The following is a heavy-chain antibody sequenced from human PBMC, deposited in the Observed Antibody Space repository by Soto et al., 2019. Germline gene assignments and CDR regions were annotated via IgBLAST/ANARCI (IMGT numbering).Heavy chain of an antibody. J-gene: IGHJ3*02. CDR2: INHSGST. CDR1: GGSFSGYY. CDR3: ARRGDTAMVPEVGAFDI. V-gene: IGHV4-34*01. D-gene: IGHD5-18*01. Sequence: QVQLQQWGAGLLKPSETLSLTCAVYGGSFSGYYWSWIRQPPGKGLEWIGEINHSGSTNYNPSLKSRVTISVDTSKNQFSLKLSSVTAADTAVYYCARRGDTAMVPEVGAFDIWGQGTMVTVSS.